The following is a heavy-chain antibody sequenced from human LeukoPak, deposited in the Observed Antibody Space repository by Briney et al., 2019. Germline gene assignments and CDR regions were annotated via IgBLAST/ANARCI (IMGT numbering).Heavy chain of an antibody. J-gene: IGHJ3*02. V-gene: IGHV4-61*01. CDR1: GYSISSGYY. D-gene: IGHD1-26*01. Sequence: SETLSLTCTVSGYSISSGYYWSWIRQPPGKGLEWIGYIYYSGSTNYNPSLKSRVTISVDTSKNQFSLKLSSVTAADTAVYYCARGGAGDAFDIWGQGTMVTVSS. CDR3: ARGGAGDAFDI. CDR2: IYYSGST.